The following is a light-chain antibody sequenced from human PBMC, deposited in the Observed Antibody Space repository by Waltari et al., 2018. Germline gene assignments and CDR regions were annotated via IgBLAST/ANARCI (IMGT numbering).Light chain of an antibody. CDR1: QDLDNW. CDR3: QQLHSYPRA. Sequence: AIQVTQSPSSLSASVGDRVTITCRASQDLDNWLAWYQQKPGKAPNHLIYGASVLESGVPSRFSGSGSGTDFTLTISSLQPEDFATYYCQQLHSYPRAFGGGTKVESK. J-gene: IGKJ4*01. CDR2: GAS. V-gene: IGKV1-13*02.